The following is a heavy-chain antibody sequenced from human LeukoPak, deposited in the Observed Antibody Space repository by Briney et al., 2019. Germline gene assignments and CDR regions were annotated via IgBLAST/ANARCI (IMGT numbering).Heavy chain of an antibody. Sequence: ASVKVSXKASGYTFTGYYMHWVRQAPGQGLEWMGWINPNSGGTNYAQKFQGRVTMTRNTSISTAYMELSSLRSDDTAVYYCARRSVADYWGQGTLVTVSS. CDR2: INPNSGGT. V-gene: IGHV1-2*02. D-gene: IGHD6-19*01. CDR3: ARRSVADY. CDR1: GYTFTGYY. J-gene: IGHJ4*02.